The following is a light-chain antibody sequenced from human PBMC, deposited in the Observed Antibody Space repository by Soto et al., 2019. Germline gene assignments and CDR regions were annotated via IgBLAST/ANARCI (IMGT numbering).Light chain of an antibody. CDR2: GAS. Sequence: EIIMTQSPATLSVSPGEGATLSCRTSHSISTNLAWYQHKRGQSPRLLVYGASTRATGVPARFSGSGSGAEFTLSISSLQSEDFAGYYCQQYNSWPTFGEGNKVEIK. J-gene: IGKJ4*01. CDR3: QQYNSWPT. CDR1: HSISTN. V-gene: IGKV3-15*01.